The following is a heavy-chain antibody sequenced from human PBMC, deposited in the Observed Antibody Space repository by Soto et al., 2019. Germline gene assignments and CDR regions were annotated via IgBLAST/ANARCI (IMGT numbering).Heavy chain of an antibody. CDR2: ISGGGGST. CDR1: GFTFSTYA. D-gene: IGHD1-26*01. V-gene: IGHV3-23*01. J-gene: IGHJ6*02. CDR3: AKVSLGALTFTDYYYYGLDV. Sequence: PGGSLRLSCAASGFTFSTYAMNWVRQAPGKGLEWVSAISGGGGSTYYADSVKGRVTIPRDNSKNTLYLQMNSLRAEDTAVYYCAKVSLGALTFTDYYYYGLDVWGQGTTVTVSS.